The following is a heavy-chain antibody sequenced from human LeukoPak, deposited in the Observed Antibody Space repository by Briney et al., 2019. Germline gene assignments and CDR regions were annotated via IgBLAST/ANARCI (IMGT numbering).Heavy chain of an antibody. D-gene: IGHD4-23*01. CDR1: GFTFSSYS. Sequence: GGSLRLSCAASGFTFSSYSMNWVRQAPGKGLEWVSYISSSSSTIYYADSVKGRFTISRDNAKNSLYLQMNSLRAEDTAVYYCARIMDAVVTPGSDYWGQGTLVTVSS. CDR2: ISSSSSTI. J-gene: IGHJ4*02. V-gene: IGHV3-48*01. CDR3: ARIMDAVVTPGSDY.